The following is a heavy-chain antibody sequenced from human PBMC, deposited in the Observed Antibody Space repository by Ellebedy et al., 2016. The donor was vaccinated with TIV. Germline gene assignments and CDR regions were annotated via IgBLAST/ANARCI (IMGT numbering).Heavy chain of an antibody. D-gene: IGHD6-19*01. J-gene: IGHJ4*02. CDR1: GFTFSSYS. Sequence: GESLKISCAASGFTFSSYSMNWVRQAPGKGLEWVSYISSSSSTIYYADSVKGRFTISRDNAKNSLYLQMNSLRDEDTAVYYCARDGYSSGWGYFDYWGQGTLVTVSS. V-gene: IGHV3-48*02. CDR3: ARDGYSSGWGYFDY. CDR2: ISSSSSTI.